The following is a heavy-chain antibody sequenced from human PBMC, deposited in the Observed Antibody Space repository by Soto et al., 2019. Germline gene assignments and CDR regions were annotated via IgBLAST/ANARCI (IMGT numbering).Heavy chain of an antibody. J-gene: IGHJ4*02. CDR3: AKDPHYYGSGGCDY. D-gene: IGHD3-10*01. CDR1: GFTFSSYG. CDR2: ISYDGSNK. V-gene: IGHV3-30*18. Sequence: PGESLKISCAASGFTFSSYGMHWVRQAPGKGLEWVAVISYDGSNKYYADSVKGRFTISRDNSKNTLYLQMNSLRAEDTAVYYCAKDPHYYGSGGCDYWGQGTLVTVSS.